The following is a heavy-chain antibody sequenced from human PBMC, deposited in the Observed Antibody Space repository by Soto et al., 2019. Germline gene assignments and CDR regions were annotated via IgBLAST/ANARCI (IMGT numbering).Heavy chain of an antibody. CDR2: ISAYNGNT. Sequence: ASVKVSCKASGSTFSSYAISWVRQAPGQGLEWMGWISAYNGNTNYAQKLQGRVTMTTDTSTSTAYMELRSLRSDDTAVYYCARGQYGSGSYLAYVDYWGQGTLVTVSS. D-gene: IGHD3-10*01. CDR3: ARGQYGSGSYLAYVDY. V-gene: IGHV1-18*01. J-gene: IGHJ4*02. CDR1: GSTFSSYA.